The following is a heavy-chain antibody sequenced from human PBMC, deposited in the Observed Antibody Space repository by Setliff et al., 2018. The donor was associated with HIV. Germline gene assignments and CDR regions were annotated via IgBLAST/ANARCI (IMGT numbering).Heavy chain of an antibody. Sequence: SETLSLTCDFSGYSISSGYYWGWIRQPPGKGREWIGSISHSGTTYYNASLKRRVTISVDTSKNQLSLKLSSVTDADTAVYYCARGGGFSDYDPYYYYYMDVWGKGTTVTVSS. V-gene: IGHV4-38-2*01. CDR1: GYSISSGYY. J-gene: IGHJ6*03. D-gene: IGHD5-12*01. CDR3: ARGGGFSDYDPYYYYYMDV. CDR2: ISHSGTT.